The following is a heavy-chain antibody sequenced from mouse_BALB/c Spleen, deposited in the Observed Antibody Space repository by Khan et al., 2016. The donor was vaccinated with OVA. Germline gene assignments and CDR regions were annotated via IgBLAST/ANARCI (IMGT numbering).Heavy chain of an antibody. D-gene: IGHD2-1*01. Sequence: VQLQESGPELVKPGASVKMSCKASGYTFTDYVISWVKQRTGQGLEWIGEIYPGSGSIYYNEKFKGKATLTADTSSTTASMKLSSLPSEDSAVFFWAKIFYGNSYAMDYWGQGTSVTVSS. V-gene: IGHV1-81*01. CDR1: GYTFTDYV. CDR3: AKIFYGNSYAMDY. CDR2: IYPGSGSI. J-gene: IGHJ4*01.